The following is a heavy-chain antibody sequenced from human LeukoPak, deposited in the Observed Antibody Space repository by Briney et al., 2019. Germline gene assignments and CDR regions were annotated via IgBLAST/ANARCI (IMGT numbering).Heavy chain of an antibody. J-gene: IGHJ3*02. CDR3: ASDFSGCDSGAAFDI. Sequence: GGSLRLSCAASGFTFSNYGMHWVRQAPGKGLEWVAFIRYDGSNEFYADSVKGRFTISRDNAKNTLYLQMNSLRAEDTAVYYCASDFSGCDSGAAFDIWGQGTMVTVSS. CDR1: GFTFSNYG. D-gene: IGHD5-12*01. V-gene: IGHV3-30*02. CDR2: IRYDGSNE.